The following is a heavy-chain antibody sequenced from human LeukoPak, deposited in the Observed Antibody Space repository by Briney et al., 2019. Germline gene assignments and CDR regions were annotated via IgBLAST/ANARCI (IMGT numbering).Heavy chain of an antibody. J-gene: IGHJ6*02. D-gene: IGHD4-23*01. CDR3: AKDNTRGGNSVERASYALDV. Sequence: PGGSLRLSCAASGFTFSDCAMSWVRQAPGKGLEWVSAISSSGSRTYYADSVKGRFTISRDNSKNTLYLQMNSLRAEDTAVYFCAKDNTRGGNSVERASYALDVWGQGTTVTVSS. CDR1: GFTFSDCA. CDR2: ISSSGSRT. V-gene: IGHV3-23*01.